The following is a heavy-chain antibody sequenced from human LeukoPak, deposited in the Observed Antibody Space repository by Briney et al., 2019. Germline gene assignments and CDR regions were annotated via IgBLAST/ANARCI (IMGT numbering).Heavy chain of an antibody. J-gene: IGHJ4*02. D-gene: IGHD5-24*01. V-gene: IGHV1-69*04. CDR2: IIPILGIA. Sequence: ASVKVSCKASGGTFSSYAISWVRQAPGQGLEWMGRIIPILGIANYAQKFQGRVTITADKSTSTAYMELSSLRSEDTAVYYCARLRDGYNQNYFDYWGQGTLVTVSS. CDR3: ARLRDGYNQNYFDY. CDR1: GGTFSSYA.